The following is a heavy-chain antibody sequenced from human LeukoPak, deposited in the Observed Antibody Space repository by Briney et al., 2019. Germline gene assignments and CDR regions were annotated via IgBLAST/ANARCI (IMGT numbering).Heavy chain of an antibody. V-gene: IGHV3-7*03. J-gene: IGHJ4*02. CDR3: AKDRSGSYGY. CDR2: IKQDGTEK. Sequence: GGSLRLSCAASGFTFSTYWMSWVRQAPGKGLEWVAVIKQDGTEKYYVDSVKGRFTISRDNAKNSLYLQMNSLTAEDTAVYYCAKDRSGSYGYWGQGTLVTVSS. D-gene: IGHD1-26*01. CDR1: GFTFSTYW.